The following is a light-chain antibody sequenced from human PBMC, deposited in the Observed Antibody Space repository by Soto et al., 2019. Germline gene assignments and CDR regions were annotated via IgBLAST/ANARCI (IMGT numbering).Light chain of an antibody. CDR2: DAS. V-gene: IGKV1-5*01. CDR3: QKYNSYLWK. Sequence: DIQITHSPCALSASVGDGVTITFLASQSISSWLAWYQQKPGKAPKLLIYDASSLESGVPSRFSGSGSGTEFTLTISSLQPDDFATYYCQKYNSYLWKFGQGNTGDIK. J-gene: IGKJ1*01. CDR1: QSISSW.